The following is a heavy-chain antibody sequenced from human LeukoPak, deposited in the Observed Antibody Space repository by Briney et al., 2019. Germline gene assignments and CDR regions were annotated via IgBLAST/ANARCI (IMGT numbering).Heavy chain of an antibody. D-gene: IGHD1-26*01. Sequence: GGSLRLSCAASGFTFSTYSMHWVRQAPGKGLEWMGGFDPEDGETIYAQKFQGRVTMTEDTSTDTAYMELSSLRSEDTAVYYCATDNDGSLEGFDYWGQGTLVTVSS. CDR1: GFTFSTYS. V-gene: IGHV1-24*01. CDR3: ATDNDGSLEGFDY. J-gene: IGHJ4*02. CDR2: FDPEDGET.